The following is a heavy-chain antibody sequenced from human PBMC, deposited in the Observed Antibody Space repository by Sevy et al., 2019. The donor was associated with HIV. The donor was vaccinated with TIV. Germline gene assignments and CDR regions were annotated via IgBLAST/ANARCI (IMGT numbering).Heavy chain of an antibody. V-gene: IGHV4-59*12. CDR3: ARESIGAVGDFDY. CDR1: GGSISNYF. J-gene: IGHJ4*02. Sequence: SKTLSLTCTVSGGSISNYFWSWVRQPPGKGLEWIGYIYYSGSTNYNPSLKSRVTISVDTSKNQFSLKLSSVTAADTAVYYCARESIGAVGDFDYWGQGTLVTVSS. D-gene: IGHD6-13*01. CDR2: IYYSGST.